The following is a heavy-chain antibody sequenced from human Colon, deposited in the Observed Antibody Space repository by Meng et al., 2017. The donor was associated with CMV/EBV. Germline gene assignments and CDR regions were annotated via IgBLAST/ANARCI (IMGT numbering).Heavy chain of an antibody. D-gene: IGHD1-26*01. CDR3: ARGGSRSYFFDN. CDR1: GFSFSSHT. V-gene: IGHV3-21*01. J-gene: IGHJ4*02. Sequence: GGSLRLSCAASGFSFSSHTINWVRQAPGKGLEWVSAISGDSNNIYYAASVKGRFTISRDNAKNSSSLHMNSLRAEDTAIYYCARGGSRSYFFDNWGQGTLVTVSS. CDR2: ISGDSNNI.